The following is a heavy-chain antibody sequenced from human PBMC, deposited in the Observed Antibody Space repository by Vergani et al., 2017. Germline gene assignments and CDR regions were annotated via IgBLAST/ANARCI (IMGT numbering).Heavy chain of an antibody. CDR3: VYRKTEYGSTGGCCPFYYYYDEDE. Sequence: QITLKESGPTLVKPTPTLTLTCTFSGFSLNTRGVSVAWISHPPGKPLDWLALLFSNDDPHYSPFLNNRVTITKDTSTNQVVLTMTNIDYVDTGTYYCVYRKTEYGSTGGCCPFYYYYDEDEGGKGNKVAVSS. CDR2: LFSNDDP. D-gene: IGHD2-8*02. CDR1: GFSLNTRGVS. J-gene: IGHJ6*03. V-gene: IGHV2-5*04.